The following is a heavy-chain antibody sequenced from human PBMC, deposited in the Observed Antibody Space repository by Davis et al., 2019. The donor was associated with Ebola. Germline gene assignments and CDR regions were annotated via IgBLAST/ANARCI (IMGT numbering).Heavy chain of an antibody. CDR1: GYTFTSYY. J-gene: IGHJ4*02. D-gene: IGHD3-22*01. CDR2: INPRGGST. CDR3: AIYYYDSSSYYHYYFDY. Sequence: AASVKVSCKASGYTFTSYYMHWVRPAPGQGLEWMGIINPRGGSTSYAQKFQGRVTMTRDTSTSTVYMELSSLRSEDTAVYYCAIYYYDSSSYYHYYFDYWGQGTLVTVSS. V-gene: IGHV1-46*01.